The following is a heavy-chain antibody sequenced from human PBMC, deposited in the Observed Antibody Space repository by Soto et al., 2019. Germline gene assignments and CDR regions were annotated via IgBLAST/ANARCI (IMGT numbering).Heavy chain of an antibody. J-gene: IGHJ4*02. Sequence: GESLKISCATSGFTFSSYWMYWVRQAPGKGLVWVSRINSDGSNTGYADSVKGRFTISRDNAKSTLYLEMNSLRAEDTAVYYCARNFDYWGQGILVTVSS. CDR2: INSDGSNT. CDR3: ARNFDY. V-gene: IGHV3-74*01. CDR1: GFTFSSYW.